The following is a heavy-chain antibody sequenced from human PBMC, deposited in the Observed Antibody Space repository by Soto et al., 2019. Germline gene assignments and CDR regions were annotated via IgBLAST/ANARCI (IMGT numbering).Heavy chain of an antibody. V-gene: IGHV3-9*01. Sequence: EVQLVESGGGLVQPGRSLRLSCAASGFTFDDYAMHWVRQAPGKGLEWVSGISWNSGSIGYADSVKGRFTISRDNAKNSLYLQMNSLRAEDTALYYWAKYRGLVLSFYFDYWGQGTLVTVSS. J-gene: IGHJ4*02. CDR2: ISWNSGSI. D-gene: IGHD6-19*01. CDR3: AKYRGLVLSFYFDY. CDR1: GFTFDDYA.